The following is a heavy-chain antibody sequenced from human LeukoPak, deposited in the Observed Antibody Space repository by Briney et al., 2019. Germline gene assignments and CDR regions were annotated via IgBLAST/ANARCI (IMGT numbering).Heavy chain of an antibody. J-gene: IGHJ4*02. CDR1: GFTFSSYA. CDR2: ISGSGGST. D-gene: IGHD3-9*01. Sequence: PGGSLRLSCAASGFTFSSYAMSWVRQAPGKGLEWVSAISGSGGSTYYADSVKGRFTISRDNSKNTLYLQMNRLRAEDTAVYYCAKDIGRRYYYILTGYYDYWGQGTLVTVSS. CDR3: AKDIGRRYYYILTGYYDY. V-gene: IGHV3-23*01.